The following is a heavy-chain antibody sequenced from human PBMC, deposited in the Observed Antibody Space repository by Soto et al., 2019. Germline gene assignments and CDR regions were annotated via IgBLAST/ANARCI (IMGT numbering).Heavy chain of an antibody. V-gene: IGHV3-33*01. CDR3: ARVGHYDFLTGYSIPEYYGMDV. Sequence: GGSLRLSCAASGFTFSSYGMHWVRQAPGKGLEWVAVIWYDGSNKYYADSVKGRFTISRDNSKNTLYLQMNSLRAEDTAVYYCARVGHYDFLTGYSIPEYYGMDVWGQGTTVTVSS. D-gene: IGHD3-9*01. CDR2: IWYDGSNK. J-gene: IGHJ6*02. CDR1: GFTFSSYG.